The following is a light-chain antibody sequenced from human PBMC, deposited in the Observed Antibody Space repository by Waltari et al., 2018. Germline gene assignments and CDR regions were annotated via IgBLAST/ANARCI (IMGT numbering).Light chain of an antibody. J-gene: IGKJ5*01. V-gene: IGKV3-15*01. Sequence: EIVMTQSPATLSVSPGERATLSCRASQSIDSNLAWYQQRPGQAPRLLIYGASTRATGIPVRFSGSGSGTEFTLTISSLQSEDFTVYYCQQYNDWPPRVTFGQGTRLEIK. CDR1: QSIDSN. CDR3: QQYNDWPPRVT. CDR2: GAS.